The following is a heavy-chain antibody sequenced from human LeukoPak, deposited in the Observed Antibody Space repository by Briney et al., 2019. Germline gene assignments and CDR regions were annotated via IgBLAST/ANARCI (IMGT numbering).Heavy chain of an antibody. J-gene: IGHJ3*02. CDR2: ISSSSSYI. V-gene: IGHV3-21*01. CDR1: GFTFSSYS. Sequence: GGSLRLSCAASGFTFSSYSMNWVRQAPGKGLEWVSSISSSSSYIYYADSVKGRFTISRDNAKNSLYLQMNSLRAEDTAVYYCARDVRGDAFDIWGQGTMATVSS. D-gene: IGHD3-16*01. CDR3: ARDVRGDAFDI.